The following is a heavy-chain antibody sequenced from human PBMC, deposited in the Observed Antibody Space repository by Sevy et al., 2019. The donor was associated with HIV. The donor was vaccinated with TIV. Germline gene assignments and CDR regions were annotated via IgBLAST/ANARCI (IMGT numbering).Heavy chain of an antibody. CDR2: ISSSSSYI. J-gene: IGHJ4*02. V-gene: IGHV3-21*01. CDR1: GFTFSSYS. Sequence: GGSLRLSCAASGFTFSSYSMNWVRQAPGKGLEWVSSISSSSSYIYYADSVKGRFTISRYNAKNSLYLQMNSLRAEDTAVYYCARGVITMVRGVLFDYWGQGTLVTVSS. CDR3: ARGVITMVRGVLFDY. D-gene: IGHD3-10*01.